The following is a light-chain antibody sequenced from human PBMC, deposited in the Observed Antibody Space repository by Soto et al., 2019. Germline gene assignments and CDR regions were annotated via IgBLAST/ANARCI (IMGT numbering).Light chain of an antibody. J-gene: IGKJ5*01. CDR3: QHYDNWPPWT. Sequence: EIVLTQSPGTLSLSPGEIATLSFSASQSVSNNLAWYQQKPGQAPRLLIYGASTRANDIPARFSGSGSGTEFTLTIRSLQSEDIAVYYCQHYDNWPPWTFGQGTRLEIK. CDR1: QSVSNN. CDR2: GAS. V-gene: IGKV3-15*01.